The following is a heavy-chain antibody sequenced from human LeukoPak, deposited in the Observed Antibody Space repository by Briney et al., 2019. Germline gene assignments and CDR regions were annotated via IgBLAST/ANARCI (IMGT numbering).Heavy chain of an antibody. V-gene: IGHV3-30*04. Sequence: PGGSLRLSCAASGFTFSSYEMNWVRQAPGKGLEWVAVISYDGSNKYYADSVKGRFTISRDNSKNTLYLQMNSLRAEDTAVYYCARAASSGWYDYWGQGTLVTVSS. D-gene: IGHD6-19*01. J-gene: IGHJ4*02. CDR2: ISYDGSNK. CDR1: GFTFSSYE. CDR3: ARAASSGWYDY.